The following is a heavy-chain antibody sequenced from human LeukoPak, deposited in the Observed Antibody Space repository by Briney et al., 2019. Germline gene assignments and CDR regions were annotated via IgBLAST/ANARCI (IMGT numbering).Heavy chain of an antibody. CDR1: RYTLTGYY. CDR2: ITLNTGAT. Sequence: GASVKVSRKASRYTLTGYYLHGVRQAPGQGLEWMGWITLNTGATHYEQKFQGRITMTRDTSISTAYMVLSRLRSDDTAVDYCARDRVGSGWPRPYYFEVWGQGTLVTVSS. CDR3: ARDRVGSGWPRPYYFEV. J-gene: IGHJ4*02. V-gene: IGHV1-2*02. D-gene: IGHD6-19*01.